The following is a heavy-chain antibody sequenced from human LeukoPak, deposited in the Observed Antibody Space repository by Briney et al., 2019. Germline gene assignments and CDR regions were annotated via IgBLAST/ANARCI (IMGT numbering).Heavy chain of an antibody. V-gene: IGHV3-30*18. CDR1: GFTFDDYG. J-gene: IGHJ4*02. D-gene: IGHD2-21*01. Sequence: GGSLRLSCAASGFTFDDYGMSWARQPPGKGLEWVAVISYDGSNKYYADSVKGRFTISRDNSKNTLYLQMNSLRAEDTAVYYCAKVRARGEDYYFDYWGQGTLVTVSS. CDR2: ISYDGSNK. CDR3: AKVRARGEDYYFDY.